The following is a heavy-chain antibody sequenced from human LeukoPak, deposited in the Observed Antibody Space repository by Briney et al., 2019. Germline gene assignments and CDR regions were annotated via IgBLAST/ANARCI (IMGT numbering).Heavy chain of an antibody. CDR2: INTSGST. CDR1: GGSISSGSYY. V-gene: IGHV4-61*02. Sequence: PSETLSLTCTVSGGSISSGSYYWSWIRQPAGKGLEWLGRINTSGSTNYNPSLKSGVTISVDTSKNQFSLKLSSVTAADTAVYYCARWVGYGDYFDYWGQGTLVTVSS. D-gene: IGHD4-17*01. CDR3: ARWVGYGDYFDY. J-gene: IGHJ4*02.